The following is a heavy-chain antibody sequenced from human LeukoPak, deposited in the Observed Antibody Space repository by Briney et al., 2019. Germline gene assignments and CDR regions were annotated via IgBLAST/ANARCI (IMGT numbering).Heavy chain of an antibody. CDR3: AKDIASGITGSFDY. J-gene: IGHJ4*02. V-gene: IGHV3-9*01. Sequence: GGSLRLSCAASGFTFDDYAMNWVRQAPGKGLEWVSGISWNSGSIGYADSVKGRFTISRDNAKNSLYLQMNSLRAEDTALYYCAKDIASGITGSFDYWGQGTLVTVSS. D-gene: IGHD1-20*01. CDR1: GFTFDDYA. CDR2: ISWNSGSI.